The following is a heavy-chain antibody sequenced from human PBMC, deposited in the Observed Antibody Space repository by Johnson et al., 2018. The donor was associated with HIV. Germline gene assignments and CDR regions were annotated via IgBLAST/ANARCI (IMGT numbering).Heavy chain of an antibody. CDR1: GFTFSSYR. CDR2: INSDGSST. D-gene: IGHD1-26*01. Sequence: QLVESGGGLVQPGGSLRLSCAASGFTFSSYRMHWVRQAPGKGLVWVSRINSDGSSTSYADSVKGRFTISRDNAKNTLYLQMNSLRAEDTAVYYCARDGKVGATPRRAFDIWGQGTMVTVSS. V-gene: IGHV3-74*01. CDR3: ARDGKVGATPRRAFDI. J-gene: IGHJ3*02.